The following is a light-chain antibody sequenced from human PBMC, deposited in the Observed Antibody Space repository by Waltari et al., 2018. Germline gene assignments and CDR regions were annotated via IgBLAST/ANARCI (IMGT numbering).Light chain of an antibody. CDR2: RAS. Sequence: IQMTQSPSSLSASIGDTVTITCRASRDIANNLNWYQQQSGKAPKLLIYRASSLQSGVPSRFSSSGSGTDVSLTISSLQHEDVATYYCQQGDDFPCTFGRGTKVEIK. J-gene: IGKJ4*01. V-gene: IGKV1-6*02. CDR1: RDIANN. CDR3: QQGDDFPCT.